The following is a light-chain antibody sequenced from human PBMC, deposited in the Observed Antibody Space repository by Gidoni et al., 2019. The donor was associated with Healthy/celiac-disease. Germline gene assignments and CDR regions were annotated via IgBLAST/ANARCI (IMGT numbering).Light chain of an antibody. CDR3: QQYGSSSGA. J-gene: IGKJ1*01. V-gene: IGKV3-20*01. CDR2: GAS. Sequence: ESVLTQSPGTLSLSPGERATLSCRASQPVSNSYLAWYVQKPGQAPRLLIYGASNRATGTPYRFSGSGSGTDFTLTISRLEPEDFATYYCQQYGSSSGAFGQGTKVEIK. CDR1: QPVSNSY.